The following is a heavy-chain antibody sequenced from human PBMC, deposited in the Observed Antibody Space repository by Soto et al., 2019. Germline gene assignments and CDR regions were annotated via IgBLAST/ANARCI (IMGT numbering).Heavy chain of an antibody. CDR1: GGSIGTYY. V-gene: IGHV4-59*01. CDR3: ARDRAYYYDDSGYFDGLDV. Sequence: SETLSLTCTVSGGSIGTYYWSWIRQPPGKGLEWIGYIYYSGSATYNPSLKSRVTISVDTSKNQFSLKLSSVTTADTAVYYCARDRAYYYDDSGYFDGLDVWGQGTTVTVSS. CDR2: IYYSGSA. D-gene: IGHD3-22*01. J-gene: IGHJ6*02.